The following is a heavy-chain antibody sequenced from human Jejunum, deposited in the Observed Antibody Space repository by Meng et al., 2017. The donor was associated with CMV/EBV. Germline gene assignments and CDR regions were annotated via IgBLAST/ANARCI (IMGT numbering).Heavy chain of an antibody. CDR3: AKDGGSYLDYYFDY. CDR1: EYTFNAYC. J-gene: IGHJ4*02. D-gene: IGHD1-26*01. Sequence: TEYTFNAYCMHWVRRAPGQGLEWMGWINPNTGGTDFAQKFQGRVTMTRDTSTNTAYMELTRLRSDDTALYYCAKDGGSYLDYYFDYWGQGTLVTVSS. V-gene: IGHV1-2*02. CDR2: INPNTGGT.